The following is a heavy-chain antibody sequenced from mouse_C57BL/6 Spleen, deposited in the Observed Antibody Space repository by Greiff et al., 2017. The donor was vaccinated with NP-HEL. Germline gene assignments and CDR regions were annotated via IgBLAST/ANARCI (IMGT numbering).Heavy chain of an antibody. CDR1: GYSFTDYN. J-gene: IGHJ1*03. V-gene: IGHV1-39*01. Sequence: VQLQQSGPELVKPGASVKISCKASGYSFTDYNMNWVKQSPGKSLEWIGVINPNYGTTSYNQKFKGKATLTVDPSSSTAYMQLNSLTSEDSADYDCARGGWYLTGWDFEVWGTGTTVTVSS. CDR2: INPNYGTT. D-gene: IGHD4-1*01. CDR3: ARGGWYLTGWDFEV.